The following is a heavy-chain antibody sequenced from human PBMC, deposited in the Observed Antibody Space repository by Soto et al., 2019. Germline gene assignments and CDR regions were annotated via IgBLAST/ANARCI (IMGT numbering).Heavy chain of an antibody. CDR1: GFTFSNYG. CDR2: IWHDGNNK. Sequence: QVQLVESGGGVVQPGRSLRLSCAASGFTFSNYGMHWVRQAPGKGLEWVAIIWHDGNNKYYADSVRGRFIISRDNSKNRLCLQMNSLRAEDTAVYYCASDLVGASDSYGLDVWGQGTPVTVSS. CDR3: ASDLVGASDSYGLDV. J-gene: IGHJ6*02. V-gene: IGHV3-33*01. D-gene: IGHD1-26*01.